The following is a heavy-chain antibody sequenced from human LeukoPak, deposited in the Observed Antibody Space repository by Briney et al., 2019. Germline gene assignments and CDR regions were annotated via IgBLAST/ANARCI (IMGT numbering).Heavy chain of an antibody. J-gene: IGHJ4*02. D-gene: IGHD6-19*01. V-gene: IGHV3-7*01. CDR3: AREAEATFHY. Sequence: GGSLRLSVEAPGFPFISYWLSWVGQAPGKGLEWVANIKQDGSEKYYVDSVKGRFTISRDNAKNSLYLQMNSLRAEDTAVYYCAREAEATFHYWGQGTLVTVSS. CDR2: IKQDGSEK. CDR1: GFPFISYW.